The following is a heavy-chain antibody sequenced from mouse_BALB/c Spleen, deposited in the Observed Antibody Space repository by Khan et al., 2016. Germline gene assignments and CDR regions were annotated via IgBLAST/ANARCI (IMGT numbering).Heavy chain of an antibody. Sequence: EVQLQESGPGLVKPSQSLSLTCTVTGYSITSDYAWNWIRQFPGDKLEWMAYINYSGGTSYNPSLKSRISITRDTSKNQFFLQLNSVTAEDTATYSCARGYYGSSFFDYWGQGTLVTVSA. V-gene: IGHV3-2*02. J-gene: IGHJ3*01. CDR1: GYSITSDYA. CDR2: INYSGGT. CDR3: ARGYYGSSFFDY. D-gene: IGHD1-1*01.